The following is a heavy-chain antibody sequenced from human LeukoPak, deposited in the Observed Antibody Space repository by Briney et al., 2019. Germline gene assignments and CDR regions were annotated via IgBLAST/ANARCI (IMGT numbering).Heavy chain of an antibody. V-gene: IGHV1-69*06. CDR1: GGTFSSYA. J-gene: IGHJ5*02. CDR2: IIPIFGTA. CDR3: ARDTRDIAAAGLNWFDP. Sequence: GASVKVSCKASGGTFSSYAISWVRQAPGQGLEWMGGIIPIFGTANYAQKFQGRVTITADKSTSTAYMELSSLRSEDTAVYYCARDTRDIAAAGLNWFDPWGQGTLVTVSS. D-gene: IGHD6-13*01.